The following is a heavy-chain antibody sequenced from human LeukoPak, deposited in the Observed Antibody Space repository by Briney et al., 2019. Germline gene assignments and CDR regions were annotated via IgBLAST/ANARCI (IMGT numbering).Heavy chain of an antibody. CDR1: GFTFSSYA. Sequence: PGGSLRLSCAASGFTFSSYAMSWVRQAPGKGLEWVSAISSSGGSTYYADSVKGRFTISRDNSKNTLYLQMNSLRAEDTAVYYCAKVSSYDILTGYSDYFDYWGQGTLVTVSS. CDR2: ISSSGGST. V-gene: IGHV3-23*01. J-gene: IGHJ4*02. D-gene: IGHD3-9*01. CDR3: AKVSSYDILTGYSDYFDY.